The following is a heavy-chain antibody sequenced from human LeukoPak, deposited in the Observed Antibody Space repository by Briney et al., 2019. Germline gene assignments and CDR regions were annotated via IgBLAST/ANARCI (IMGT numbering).Heavy chain of an antibody. V-gene: IGHV4-4*07. D-gene: IGHD4-17*01. Sequence: SETLSLTCTVSGGSISSYYWSWIRQPAGKGLEWIGRIYASGSTNYNPFLKSRVTMSVDTSKNQFSLKLSSVTAADTAVYYCAGVFDYGDAFDYWGQGTLVTVSS. CDR3: AGVFDYGDAFDY. CDR1: GGSISSYY. J-gene: IGHJ4*02. CDR2: IYASGST.